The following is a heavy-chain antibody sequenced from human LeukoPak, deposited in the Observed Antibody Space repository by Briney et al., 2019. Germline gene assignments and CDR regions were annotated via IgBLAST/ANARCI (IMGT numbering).Heavy chain of an antibody. CDR3: ARDRLQLQS. CDR2: IYYTGNT. D-gene: IGHD5-24*01. J-gene: IGHJ5*02. V-gene: IGHV4-59*01. Sequence: SETLSLTCTVSGGSISSYYWSWIRQPPGKGLEWIGYIYYTGNTNYNPSLKSRVTISVDTSKNQFSLKLSSVTAADTAVYYCARDRLQLQSWGQGTLVTVSS. CDR1: GGSISSYY.